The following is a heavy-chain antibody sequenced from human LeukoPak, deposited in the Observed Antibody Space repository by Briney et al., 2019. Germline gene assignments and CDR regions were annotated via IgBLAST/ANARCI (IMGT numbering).Heavy chain of an antibody. J-gene: IGHJ4*02. V-gene: IGHV3-66*01. Sequence: GGSLRLSCAASEFSVGSNYMTWVRQAPGKGLEWVSLIYSGGSTYYADSVKGRFTISRDNSKNTLYLQMNSLRAEDTAVYYCARNYYDSSGYLYYFDYWGQGTLVTVSS. CDR1: EFSVGSNY. D-gene: IGHD3-22*01. CDR3: ARNYYDSSGYLYYFDY. CDR2: IYSGGST.